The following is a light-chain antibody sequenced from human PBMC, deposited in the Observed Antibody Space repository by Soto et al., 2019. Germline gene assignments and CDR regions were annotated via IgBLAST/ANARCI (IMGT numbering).Light chain of an antibody. Sequence: EIVLTQSPGTLSLSPGERATLSCRASQSVSSSNLAWYQQTPGQAPRLLIYRASTRATGVPDTFSGSGSGTDFTLTISRLEPEDFAVYFCQQYRSSPPMYTFGQGTKLEIK. J-gene: IGKJ2*01. CDR1: QSVSSSN. V-gene: IGKV3-20*01. CDR2: RAS. CDR3: QQYRSSPPMYT.